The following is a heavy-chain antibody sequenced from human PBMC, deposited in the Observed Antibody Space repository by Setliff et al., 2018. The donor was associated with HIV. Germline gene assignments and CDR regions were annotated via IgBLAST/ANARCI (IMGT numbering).Heavy chain of an antibody. Sequence: SETLSLTCAVYGGSFSGHYWSWLRQPPGKGLEWIGEINHTGRSYYNPSLKSRLTISVDTSKNQFSLKLSAVTAADTAVYYCARGPWGSMIGGINHYYYYMDVWGKGTTVTVSS. CDR1: GGSFSGHY. V-gene: IGHV4-34*01. CDR2: INHTGRS. D-gene: IGHD3-16*01. J-gene: IGHJ6*03. CDR3: ARGPWGSMIGGINHYYYYMDV.